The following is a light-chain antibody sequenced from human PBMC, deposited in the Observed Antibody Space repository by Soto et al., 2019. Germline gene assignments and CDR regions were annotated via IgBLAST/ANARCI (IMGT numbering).Light chain of an antibody. V-gene: IGKV3D-15*01. CDR3: QQYNNWPPRT. CDR2: DVS. Sequence: EIVLTQSPGTLSLSPGERATLSCRASQSVSSNLAWYQQKPGQAPRLLIYDVSYRATGIPARFSGSGSGTEFTLTISSLQSEDFAVYYCQQYNNWPPRTFGQGTKVDIK. CDR1: QSVSSN. J-gene: IGKJ1*01.